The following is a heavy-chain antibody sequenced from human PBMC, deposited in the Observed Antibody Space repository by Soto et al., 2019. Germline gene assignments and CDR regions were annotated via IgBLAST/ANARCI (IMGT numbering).Heavy chain of an antibody. D-gene: IGHD2-21*02. Sequence: QITSKESGPTLVKPTQTLTLTCTFSGLSLSTTGVGVGWIRQPPGKALEWLALIYWDDDKRYSPSLKSRLTITKDTSKNHAVLTMTNMDPVDTSTYYCVQSRCGGDCLQSYSSHSYYGLDVWGQGTTVTVSS. CDR1: GLSLSTTGVG. CDR2: IYWDDDK. CDR3: VQSRCGGDCLQSYSSHSYYGLDV. V-gene: IGHV2-5*02. J-gene: IGHJ6*02.